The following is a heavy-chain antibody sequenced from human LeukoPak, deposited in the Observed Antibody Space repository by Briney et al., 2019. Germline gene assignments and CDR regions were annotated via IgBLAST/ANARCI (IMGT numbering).Heavy chain of an antibody. V-gene: IGHV1-2*02. J-gene: IGHJ4*02. CDR1: GYTFTDYY. CDR2: INPNDGDT. Sequence: GASVTVSCKASGYTFTDYYMHWVRQAPGQGFEWMGWINPNDGDTSYAQKFQGRVTMTRDTSISTAHMEVSRLRSDDTAVYYCARANFLYCSSTTCLFDYWGQGTLVTVSS. CDR3: ARANFLYCSSTTCLFDY. D-gene: IGHD2-2*01.